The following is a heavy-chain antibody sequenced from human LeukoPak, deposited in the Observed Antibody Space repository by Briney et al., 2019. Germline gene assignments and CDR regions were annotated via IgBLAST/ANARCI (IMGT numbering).Heavy chain of an antibody. V-gene: IGHV3-66*01. Sequence: PGGFLRLSCAASGFSVSNNYMSWVRQAPGKGLEWVSVIYSGGSTFYADSVKGRFTISRDNSKNTLYLQMNSLRAEDTAVYYCASDSYSPEYFQHWGQGTLVTVSS. J-gene: IGHJ1*01. CDR3: ASDSYSPEYFQH. CDR1: GFSVSNNY. D-gene: IGHD2-15*01. CDR2: IYSGGST.